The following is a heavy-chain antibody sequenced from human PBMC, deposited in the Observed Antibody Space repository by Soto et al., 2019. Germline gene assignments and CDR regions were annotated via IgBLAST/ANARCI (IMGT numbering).Heavy chain of an antibody. V-gene: IGHV1-18*01. CDR1: GYTFINYG. CDR2: ISPYRGNT. D-gene: IGHD2-2*01. J-gene: IGHJ6*02. CDR3: AIQIVPPVYYGMDV. Sequence: QVQLVQSGAEVKKPGASVKVSCKASGYTFINYGISWVRQAPGQGLEWMGWISPYRGNTNYAQKFQGRVTMTSDTSTITAYMELRSLRSDDTGVYYCAIQIVPPVYYGMDVWGQGTTVTVPS.